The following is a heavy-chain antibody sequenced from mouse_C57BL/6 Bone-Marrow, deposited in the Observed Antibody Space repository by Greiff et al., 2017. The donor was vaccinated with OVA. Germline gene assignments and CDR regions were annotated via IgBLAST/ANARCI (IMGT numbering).Heavy chain of an antibody. V-gene: IGHV1-5*01. CDR2: IYPGNSDT. CDR1: GYTFTSYW. CDR3: TRRGAIYYYGSSYGDYAMDY. J-gene: IGHJ4*01. Sequence: VQLQQSGTVLARPGASVKMSCKTSGYTFTSYWMHWVKQRPGQGLEWIGAIYPGNSDTSYNQKFKGKAKLTAVTSASTAYMELSSLTNEDSAVYYCTRRGAIYYYGSSYGDYAMDYWGQGTSVTVSS. D-gene: IGHD1-1*01.